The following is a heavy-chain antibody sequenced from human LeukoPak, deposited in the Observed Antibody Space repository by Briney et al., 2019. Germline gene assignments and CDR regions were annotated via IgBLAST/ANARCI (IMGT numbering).Heavy chain of an antibody. D-gene: IGHD6-13*01. CDR1: EHSFGTW. V-gene: IGHV5-51*01. CDR3: ARTIVAAGLYCFEY. Sequence: VESLKISCKLSEHSFGTWIGWASQMPGKALEWMGIIYPYDSETRYSPSFQGQVTISVDTSINTAYLHWSILKASDTAMYYCARTIVAAGLYCFEYWGQGSLLTVSS. J-gene: IGHJ4*02. CDR2: IYPYDSET.